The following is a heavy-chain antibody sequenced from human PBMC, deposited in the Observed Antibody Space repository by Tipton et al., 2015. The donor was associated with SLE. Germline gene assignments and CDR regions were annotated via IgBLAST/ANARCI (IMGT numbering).Heavy chain of an antibody. J-gene: IGHJ5*02. D-gene: IGHD6-13*01. V-gene: IGHV4-28*01. CDR1: GFSITSNNW. CDR2: VYYDGST. Sequence: GLVKLSDTLSLACAVSGFSITSNNWWGWIRQPPGKGLEWIGYVYYDGSTKYSPSLKSRVTISLGPSSNEFSLKLNSVTAADTAVYYCARLITAAGTWWFDPWGQGTLVTVSS. CDR3: ARLITAAGTWWFDP.